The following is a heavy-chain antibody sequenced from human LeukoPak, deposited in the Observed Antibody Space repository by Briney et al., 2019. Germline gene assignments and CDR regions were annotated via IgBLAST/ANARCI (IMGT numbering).Heavy chain of an antibody. V-gene: IGHV4-59*12. D-gene: IGHD1-26*01. CDR3: ARVIRIVGATTYFDY. Sequence: SETLSLTCTVSGGSISSYYWSWIRQPPGKGLEWIGYIYYSGSTNYNPSLKSRVTISVDTSKNQFSLKLSSVTAADTAVYYCARVIRIVGATTYFDYWGQGTLVTVSS. J-gene: IGHJ4*02. CDR2: IYYSGST. CDR1: GGSISSYY.